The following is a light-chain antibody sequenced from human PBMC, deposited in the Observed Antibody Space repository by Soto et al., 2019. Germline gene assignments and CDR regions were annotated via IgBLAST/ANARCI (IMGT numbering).Light chain of an antibody. Sequence: DIQMTQSPSTLSASVGDRVTITCRASQSISCWLAWYQQKPGKAPKLLIYKASSLESGVPSRFSGSGSGTEFTLTISSLQPDDFATYYCQQYNSYPLTFGQGTKVEIK. J-gene: IGKJ1*01. CDR1: QSISCW. V-gene: IGKV1-5*03. CDR2: KAS. CDR3: QQYNSYPLT.